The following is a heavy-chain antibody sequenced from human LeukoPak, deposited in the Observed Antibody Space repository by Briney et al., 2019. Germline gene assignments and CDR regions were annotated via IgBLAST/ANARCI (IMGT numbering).Heavy chain of an antibody. CDR2: INHSGST. D-gene: IGHD5-18*01. J-gene: IGHJ6*02. Sequence: PSETLSLTCAVYGGSFSGYYWSWIRQPPGKGLEWIGEINHSGSTNYNPSLKGRVTISVDTSKNQFSLKLSSVTAADTAVYYCARVRGYSYGLGVYYYYGMDVWGQGTTVTVSS. CDR1: GGSFSGYY. V-gene: IGHV4-34*01. CDR3: ARVRGYSYGLGVYYYYGMDV.